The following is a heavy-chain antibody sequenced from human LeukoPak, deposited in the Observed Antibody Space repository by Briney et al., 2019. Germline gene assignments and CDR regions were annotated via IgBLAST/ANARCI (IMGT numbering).Heavy chain of an antibody. CDR1: GFTFSSYS. J-gene: IGHJ6*03. CDR3: AREPAPGSSGYYHYYYYYYMDV. CDR2: ISSSSSYI. D-gene: IGHD3-22*01. Sequence: GGSLRLSCAASGFTFSSYSMNWVRQAPGKGLEWVSSISSSSSYIYYADSVKGRFTISRDNAKNSLYLQMNSLRAEDTAVYYCAREPAPGSSGYYHYYYYYYMDVWGKGTTVTVSS. V-gene: IGHV3-21*01.